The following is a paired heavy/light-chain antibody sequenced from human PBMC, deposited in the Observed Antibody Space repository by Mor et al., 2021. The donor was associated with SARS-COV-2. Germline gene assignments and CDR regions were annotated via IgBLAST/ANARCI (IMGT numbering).Heavy chain of an antibody. Sequence: EVQLVESGGGPVKPGGSLRLSCEASGFTFSDYSMNWVRQAPGKGLEWVSSISSSGRRVYYADSVKGRFTISRDNTKNSLYLQMNSLRAEDTAVYYCAKSLPVAGTSPEYFHHWGQGTLATVSS. CDR2: ISSSGRRV. J-gene: IGHJ1*01. CDR3: AKSLPVAGTSPEYFHH. D-gene: IGHD6-19*01. CDR1: GFTFSDYS. V-gene: IGHV3-21*01.
Light chain of an antibody. V-gene: IGKV1-9*01. J-gene: IGKJ4*01. CDR1: QGISTY. CDR3: QQLNSYPLT. CDR2: AAS. Sequence: DIHLTQSPSFLSASVRDRVTITCRASQGISTYLAWYQQKPGKAPKLLIYAASTLQSGVPSRFSGSGSGTEFTLTISSLQPEDFATYYCQQLNSYPLTFGGGTKVEIK.